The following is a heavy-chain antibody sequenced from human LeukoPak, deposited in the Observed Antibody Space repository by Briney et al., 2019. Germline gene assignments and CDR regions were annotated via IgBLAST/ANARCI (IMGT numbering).Heavy chain of an antibody. D-gene: IGHD3-3*01. CDR1: GYSFTDYY. Sequence: ASVKVSCKPSGYSFTDYYIHWVRQAPGQGLEWMGWINPNSGGTDYAQKFQGRVTMTRDTSISTAYMELSRLRSDDTAVYYCAREGRRITIFGVARGRFDPWGQGTLVTVSS. J-gene: IGHJ5*02. CDR3: AREGRRITIFGVARGRFDP. CDR2: INPNSGGT. V-gene: IGHV1-2*02.